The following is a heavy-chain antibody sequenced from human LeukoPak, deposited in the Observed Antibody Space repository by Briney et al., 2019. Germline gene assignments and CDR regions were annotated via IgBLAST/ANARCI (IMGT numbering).Heavy chain of an antibody. CDR1: GGSISSGDYY. Sequence: SQTLSLTCTVSGGSISSGDYYWTWIRQHPGKGLVWIGYIYNSGTTYYNPSLESRVTISGDTSKNQFSLKLSSVTAADTAVYYCARTAGWSYGFDYWGQGTLVTVSS. CDR2: IYNSGTT. D-gene: IGHD3-16*01. J-gene: IGHJ4*02. CDR3: ARTAGWSYGFDY. V-gene: IGHV4-31*03.